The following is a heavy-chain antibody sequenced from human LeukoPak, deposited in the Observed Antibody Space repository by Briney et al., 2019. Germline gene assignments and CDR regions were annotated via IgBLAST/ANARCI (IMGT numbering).Heavy chain of an antibody. J-gene: IGHJ6*02. V-gene: IGHV1-18*01. Sequence: ASVKVSCKASGLTFTSFGSSWVRQAPGQGLECMGWISAYDGSTKYGEKFQGRVTMTTDTSTSTAYMEVRSLRSDDTAVYYCSRDVRSAGYYGLDVWGQGTTVIVSS. CDR2: ISAYDGST. D-gene: IGHD3-10*02. CDR3: SRDVRSAGYYGLDV. CDR1: GLTFTSFG.